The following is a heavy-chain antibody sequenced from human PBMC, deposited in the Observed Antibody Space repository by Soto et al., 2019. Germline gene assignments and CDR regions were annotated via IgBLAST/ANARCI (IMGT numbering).Heavy chain of an antibody. CDR2: IYYSGST. J-gene: IGHJ6*03. CDR1: GGSISSSSYY. V-gene: IGHV4-39*01. Sequence: SETLSLTCTVSGGSISSSSYYWGWIRQPPGKGLEWIGSIYYSGSTYYNPSLKSRVTISVDTSKNQFSLKLSSVTAADTAVYYCASNSDFWSGYHTAELRYYYYYYMDVWGKGTTVTVSS. CDR3: ASNSDFWSGYHTAELRYYYYYYMDV. D-gene: IGHD3-3*01.